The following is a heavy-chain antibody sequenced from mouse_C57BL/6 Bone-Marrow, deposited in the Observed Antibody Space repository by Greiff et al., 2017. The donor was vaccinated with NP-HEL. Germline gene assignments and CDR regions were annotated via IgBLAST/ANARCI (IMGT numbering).Heavy chain of an antibody. D-gene: IGHD2-5*01. CDR3: AGYSNCHWYFDV. CDR1: GYTFTSYW. J-gene: IGHJ1*03. Sequence: QVQLQQPGAELVKPGASVKLSCKASGYTFTSYWMHWVKQRPGQGLEWIGMIHPNSGSTNYNEKFKSKATLTVDKSSSTAYMQLSSLTSEDSAVYYCAGYSNCHWYFDVWGTGTTVTVSS. V-gene: IGHV1-64*01. CDR2: IHPNSGST.